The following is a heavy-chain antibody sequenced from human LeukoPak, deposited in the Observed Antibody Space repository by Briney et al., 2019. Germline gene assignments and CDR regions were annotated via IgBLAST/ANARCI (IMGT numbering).Heavy chain of an antibody. CDR2: LSMSGTST. J-gene: IGHJ4*02. CDR3: ARVHLRPY. Sequence: GGTLRLSCAASGFSLSDYYVTWIRQPPGKGLEWVSYLSMSGTSTKYADSGKGRFTISRDNAKNLVFLEMTGLRADDTAVYYCARVHLRPYWGQGTLVTVSS. V-gene: IGHV3-11*01. CDR1: GFSLSDYY.